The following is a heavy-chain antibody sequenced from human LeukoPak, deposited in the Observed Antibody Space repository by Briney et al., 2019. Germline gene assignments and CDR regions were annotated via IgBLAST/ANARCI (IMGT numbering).Heavy chain of an antibody. V-gene: IGHV4-59*08. CDR3: ARLWDYYDSSGYYPMGYFDL. J-gene: IGHJ2*01. CDR1: GGSISSYY. CDR2: IYYSGST. Sequence: SETLSLTCTVSGGSISSYYWSWIRQPPGKGLEWIGYIYYSGSTNYNPSLKSRVTISVDTSKNQFSLKLSSVTAADTAVYYCARLWDYYDSSGYYPMGYFDLWGRGTLVTVSS. D-gene: IGHD3-22*01.